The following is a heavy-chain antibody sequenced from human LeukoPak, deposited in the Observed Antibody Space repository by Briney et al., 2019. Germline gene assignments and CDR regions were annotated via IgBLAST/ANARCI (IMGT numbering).Heavy chain of an antibody. V-gene: IGHV3-13*01. CDR3: ARAGPHNAFDI. CDR2: IGTAGDT. CDR1: GFTFSSYD. Sequence: TGGSLRLSCAVSGFTFSSYDMHWVRQATGKGLEWVSAIGTAGDTYYPGSVKGRFTISRENAKNSLYLQMNSLRAGDTAVYYCARAGPHNAFDIWGQGTMVTVSS. J-gene: IGHJ3*02.